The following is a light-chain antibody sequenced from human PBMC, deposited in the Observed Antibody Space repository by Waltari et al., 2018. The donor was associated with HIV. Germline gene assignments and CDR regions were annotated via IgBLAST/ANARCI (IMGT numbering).Light chain of an antibody. CDR1: VLAKQY. CDR2: KDT. J-gene: IGLJ2*01. V-gene: IGLV3-25*03. Sequence: YELTQAPSMSVSPGQTAKITCSGDVLAKQYAHWYQQKPGQAPVLVLSKDTERPSELPKWLPGSSSGTTVTLTISGGQAEDEADYRCISSDDSRPWIFGGGTKMTGL. CDR3: ISSDDSRPWI.